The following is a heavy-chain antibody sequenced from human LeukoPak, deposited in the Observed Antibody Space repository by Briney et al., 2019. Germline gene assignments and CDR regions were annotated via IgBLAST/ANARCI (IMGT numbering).Heavy chain of an antibody. Sequence: GGSLRLSCAASGFTFRSYAMSWVRQAPGKGLEWVSAISGSGGSTYYADCVKGRFTISRDNSKNTVYLQMNSLRAEDTAVYYCAKDTTPYYYDGSGYFDYWGQGTLVTVSS. J-gene: IGHJ4*02. D-gene: IGHD3-22*01. CDR3: AKDTTPYYYDGSGYFDY. V-gene: IGHV3-23*01. CDR2: ISGSGGST. CDR1: GFTFRSYA.